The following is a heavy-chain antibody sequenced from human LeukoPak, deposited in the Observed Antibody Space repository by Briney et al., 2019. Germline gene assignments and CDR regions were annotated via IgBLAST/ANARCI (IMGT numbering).Heavy chain of an antibody. J-gene: IGHJ4*02. CDR3: ARGGSGWPIDY. CDR2: MNPTSGNT. V-gene: IGHV1-8*01. D-gene: IGHD6-19*01. Sequence: ASVKVSCKVSGYTFTTFDINWVRQAPGQGLEWMGWMNPTSGNTGYAQKFQGRLAMTRNTSISTAYMELSSLTPENTAVYYCARGGSGWPIDYWGQGTLVTVSS. CDR1: GYTFTTFD.